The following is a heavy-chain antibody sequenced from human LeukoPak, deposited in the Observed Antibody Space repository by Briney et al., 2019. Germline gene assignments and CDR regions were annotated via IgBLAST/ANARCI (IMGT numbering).Heavy chain of an antibody. J-gene: IGHJ4*02. Sequence: SETLSLTCSVSGGSVTSYTWSWIRQPPGKGLEWLGSIDYSGSTNYNPSLKSRVTISVDTSKNQFSLKLSSVTAADTAVYYCASLGTGIAADFDYWGQGTLVTVSS. CDR3: ASLGTGIAADFDY. D-gene: IGHD6-13*01. V-gene: IGHV4-59*02. CDR1: GGSVTSYT. CDR2: IDYSGST.